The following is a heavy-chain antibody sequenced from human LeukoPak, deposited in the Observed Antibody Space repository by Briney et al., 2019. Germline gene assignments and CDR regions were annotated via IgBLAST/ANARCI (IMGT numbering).Heavy chain of an antibody. J-gene: IGHJ4*02. CDR3: ARTTAWARTKFDY. CDR2: IYYSGST. D-gene: IGHD1-14*01. CDR1: GGSISSSSYY. V-gene: IGHV4-39*07. Sequence: SETLSLTCTVSGGSISSSSYYWGWIRQPPGKGLEWIGSIYYSGSTYYNPSLKSRVTISVDTSKNQFSLKLSSVTAADTAVYYCARTTAWARTKFDYWGQGTLVTVSS.